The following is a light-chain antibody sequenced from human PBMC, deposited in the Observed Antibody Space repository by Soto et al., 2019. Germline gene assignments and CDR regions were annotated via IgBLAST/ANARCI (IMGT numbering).Light chain of an antibody. CDR2: IAS. V-gene: IGKV3-20*01. Sequence: EIVLTQSPGTLSLFPGERATLSCRATQSVSSNYLAWYQQKPGQAPRLLIYIASSRATGIPDRFSGSVSGTDFTLTSSRLEPEDFAVYYCQQYGTSPWTFGQGTKVEIK. CDR1: QSVSSNY. J-gene: IGKJ1*01. CDR3: QQYGTSPWT.